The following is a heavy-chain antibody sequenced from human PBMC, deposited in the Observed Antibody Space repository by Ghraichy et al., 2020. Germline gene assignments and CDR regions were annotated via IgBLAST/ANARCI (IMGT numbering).Heavy chain of an antibody. V-gene: IGHV1-69*13. D-gene: IGHD3-3*01. Sequence: SVKVSCKASGGTFSSYAISWVRQAPGQGLEWMGGIIPIFGTANYAQKFQGRVTITADESTSTAYMELSSLRSEDTAVYYCARASGYDFWSDRRYYYGMDVWGQGTTVTVSS. CDR1: GGTFSSYA. CDR3: ARASGYDFWSDRRYYYGMDV. J-gene: IGHJ6*02. CDR2: IIPIFGTA.